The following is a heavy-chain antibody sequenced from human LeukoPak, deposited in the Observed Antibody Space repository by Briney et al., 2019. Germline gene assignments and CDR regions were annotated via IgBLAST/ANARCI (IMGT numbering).Heavy chain of an antibody. CDR3: ARVQNSYHYDSSGYVYY. CDR1: GFTVSSNY. D-gene: IGHD3-22*01. CDR2: IYSGGST. V-gene: IGHV3-53*01. Sequence: GGFLRLSCAASGFTVSSNYMSWVRQAPGKGLEWVSVIYSGGSTYYADSVKGRFTISRDNSKNTLYLQMNSLRAEDTAVYYCARVQNSYHYDSSGYVYYWGQGTLVTVSS. J-gene: IGHJ4*02.